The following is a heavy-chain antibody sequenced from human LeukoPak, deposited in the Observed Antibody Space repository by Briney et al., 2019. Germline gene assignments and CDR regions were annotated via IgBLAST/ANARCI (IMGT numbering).Heavy chain of an antibody. CDR1: GGTFSSYA. V-gene: IGHV1-69*04. Sequence: SVKLSCKASGGTFSSYAISWVRQAPGQGLEWMGRIIPIFGIANYAQKFQGRVTITADKSTSTAYMELSSLRSEDTAVYYCASRHYYDSSGYYARRNDAFDIWGQGTMVTVSS. CDR3: ASRHYYDSSGYYARRNDAFDI. CDR2: IIPIFGIA. J-gene: IGHJ3*02. D-gene: IGHD3-22*01.